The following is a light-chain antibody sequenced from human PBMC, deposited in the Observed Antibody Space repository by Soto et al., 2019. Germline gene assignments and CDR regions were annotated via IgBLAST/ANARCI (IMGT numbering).Light chain of an antibody. V-gene: IGLV2-8*01. CDR3: RSYAGSNNSL. J-gene: IGLJ2*01. CDR2: EVS. CDR1: SSDVGGYNF. Sequence: QSALTQPPSASGSPGQSVTISCTGSSSDVGGYNFVSWYQQHPGKAPKLMIYEVSKRPSGVPDRFSGSKSGNTASLTVSGLQAEDGADYYCRSYAGSNNSLFGGGTKPTAL.